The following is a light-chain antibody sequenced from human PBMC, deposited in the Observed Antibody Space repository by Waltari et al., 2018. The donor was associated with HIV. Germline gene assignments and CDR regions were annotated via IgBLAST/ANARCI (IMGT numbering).Light chain of an antibody. Sequence: QSVLTQSPSVSEAPGQSVTISCSGSDSNIGSHAVTWYQQFPGKPPRLLVYNDDLILSGVSDRLSASKSGTSASLAINDLQSEHESHYYCAAWDDDLNGVIFGGGTKVTVL. J-gene: IGLJ2*01. CDR2: NDD. CDR1: DSNIGSHA. V-gene: IGLV1-36*01. CDR3: AAWDDDLNGVI.